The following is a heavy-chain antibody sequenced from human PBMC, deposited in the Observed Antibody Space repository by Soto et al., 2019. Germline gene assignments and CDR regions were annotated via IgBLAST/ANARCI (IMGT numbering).Heavy chain of an antibody. Sequence: ASVKVSCKASGYTFTSYYMHWVRQAPGQGLEWMGIINPSGGSTSYAQKFQGRVTMTRDTSTSTVYMELSSLRSEDTAVYYCARVACSSTSCPSGERYFDYWGQGTLVTVSS. J-gene: IGHJ4*02. V-gene: IGHV1-46*01. D-gene: IGHD2-2*01. CDR2: INPSGGST. CDR3: ARVACSSTSCPSGERYFDY. CDR1: GYTFTSYY.